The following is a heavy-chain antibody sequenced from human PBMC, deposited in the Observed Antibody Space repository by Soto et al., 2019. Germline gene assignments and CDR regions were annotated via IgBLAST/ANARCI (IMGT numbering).Heavy chain of an antibody. D-gene: IGHD1-26*01. V-gene: IGHV1-18*01. Sequence: QVQLVQSGAEVKKPGASVKVSCKASGYTFTNYGISWVLQAPGQGLEWMGWVTGYDGNANYVQRFQGRVTMTTDTSTNTAYMDLRRLSSDDTAVYYCARTTHEEPTFDYWGQGTLVTVSS. J-gene: IGHJ4*02. CDR3: ARTTHEEPTFDY. CDR2: VTGYDGNA. CDR1: GYTFTNYG.